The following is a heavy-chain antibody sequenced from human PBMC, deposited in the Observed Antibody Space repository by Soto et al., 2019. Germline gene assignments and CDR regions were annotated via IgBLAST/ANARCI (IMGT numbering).Heavy chain of an antibody. CDR3: AKVSEQLAKKYYFDY. V-gene: IGHV3-30*18. CDR2: ISYDGSNK. Sequence: QVQLVESGGGVVQPGRSMRLSCAASGFTFSSYGMHWVRQAPGKGLEWVAVISYDGSNKYYADSVKGRFTISRDNSKNTLYLQMNSLRAEDTAVYYCAKVSEQLAKKYYFDYWGQVTLVTVSS. CDR1: GFTFSSYG. J-gene: IGHJ4*02. D-gene: IGHD6-6*01.